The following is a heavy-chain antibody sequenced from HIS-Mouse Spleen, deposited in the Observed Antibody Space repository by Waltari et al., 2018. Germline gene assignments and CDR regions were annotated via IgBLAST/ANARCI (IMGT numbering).Heavy chain of an antibody. CDR3: AREIPYSSSWYDWYFDL. CDR1: GGSISSSSSY. Sequence: LQLPESCPGLVMPSETLSLTCPVPGGSISSSSSYWGWIHQPPGKGLEWIGSIYYSGSTYYNPSLKSRVTISVDTSKNQFSLKLSSVTAADTAVYYCAREIPYSSSWYDWYFDLWGRGTLVTVSS. J-gene: IGHJ2*01. D-gene: IGHD6-13*01. CDR2: IYYSGST. V-gene: IGHV4-39*07.